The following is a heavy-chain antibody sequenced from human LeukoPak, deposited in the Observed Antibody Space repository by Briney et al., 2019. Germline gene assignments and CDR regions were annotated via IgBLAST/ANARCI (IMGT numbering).Heavy chain of an antibody. CDR3: ARPVPGVAAFDI. CDR2: IYHSGST. V-gene: IGHV4-30-2*01. CDR1: GGSISSGGYY. Sequence: PSETLSLTCTVSGGSISSGGYYWSWIRQPPGKGLEWIGYIYHSGSTYYNPSLKSRVTISVDRSKNQFSLKLSSVTAADTAVYYCARPVPGVAAFDIWGQGTMVTVSS. D-gene: IGHD2-15*01. J-gene: IGHJ3*02.